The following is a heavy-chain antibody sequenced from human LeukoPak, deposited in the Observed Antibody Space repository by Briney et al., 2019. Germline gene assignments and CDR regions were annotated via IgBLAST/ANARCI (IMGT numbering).Heavy chain of an antibody. Sequence: GESLKISCKGSGYSINNYWIGWVRQMPGKGLEWMGIIYPADSDIRYSPSFQGQVTISADKSISTAYLQWSSLKASDTAMYYCAIQEYCSGGSCYTWFDPWGQGTLVTVSS. CDR1: GYSINNYW. J-gene: IGHJ5*02. CDR2: IYPADSDI. D-gene: IGHD2-15*01. CDR3: AIQEYCSGGSCYTWFDP. V-gene: IGHV5-51*01.